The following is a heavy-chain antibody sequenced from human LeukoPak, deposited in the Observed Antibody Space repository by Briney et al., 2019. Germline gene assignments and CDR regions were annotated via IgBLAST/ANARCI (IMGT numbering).Heavy chain of an antibody. Sequence: GGSLRLSCTASGFSFSNHSMRWIRQVPGKGLEWVATINEDGSNKWHLGSVKGRFTVSRDNARNSLYLQMNSLRVEDTAVYYCTRVIVAVPGYFDYFDFWGQGVLVTVSS. CDR1: GFSFSNHS. D-gene: IGHD6-19*01. CDR2: INEDGSNK. J-gene: IGHJ4*02. CDR3: TRVIVAVPGYFDYFDF. V-gene: IGHV3-7*01.